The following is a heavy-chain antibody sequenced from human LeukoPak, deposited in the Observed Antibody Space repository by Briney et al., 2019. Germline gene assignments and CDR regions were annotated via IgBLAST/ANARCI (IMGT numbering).Heavy chain of an antibody. V-gene: IGHV3-66*01. CDR1: GLSVNGNY. J-gene: IGHJ4*02. CDR3: ARDRGLPAAFDH. D-gene: IGHD2-2*01. Sequence: GGCLSLSCAASGLSVNGNYWNWVRQAPGEGPQWISLIYSDGKTRYADSVRGRFTFSRDNSKNTLYLQMDSLKAEDTAVYYCARDRGLPAAFDHWGQGTLVTVSS. CDR2: IYSDGKT.